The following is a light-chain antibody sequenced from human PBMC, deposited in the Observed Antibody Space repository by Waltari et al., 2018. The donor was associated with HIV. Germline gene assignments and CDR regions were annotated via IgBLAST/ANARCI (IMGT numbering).Light chain of an antibody. CDR3: ATWDDSLNGWV. CDR1: SSNIATNT. CDR2: TNN. V-gene: IGLV1-44*01. Sequence: QSVLTQPPSASGTPGQRVTISCSGSSSNIATNTVNWYQQLPGTAPNLLIYTNNRRPSGVPARFSGSKSGTSASLAISGLQSDDDADYYCATWDDSLNGWVFGGGTRLTVL. J-gene: IGLJ3*02.